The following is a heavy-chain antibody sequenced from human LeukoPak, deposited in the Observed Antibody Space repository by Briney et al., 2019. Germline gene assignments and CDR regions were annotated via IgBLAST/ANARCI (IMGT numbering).Heavy chain of an antibody. CDR3: ARETRGHYYDSSGPDH. CDR2: ISSSDSST. Sequence: GGSLRLSCAASGFTFRSYEMNWVRQAPGKGLEWVSYISSSDSSTHYADSVKGRFTVSRDNAKNSLYLQMNSLRVEDMGVYYCARETRGHYYDSSGPDHWGQGTLVTVSS. CDR1: GFTFRSYE. J-gene: IGHJ5*02. D-gene: IGHD3-22*01. V-gene: IGHV3-48*03.